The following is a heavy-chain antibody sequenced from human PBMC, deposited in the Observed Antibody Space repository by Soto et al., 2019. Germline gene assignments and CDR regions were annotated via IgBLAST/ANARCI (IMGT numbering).Heavy chain of an antibody. CDR3: AKDQGCSGGSCYPWYFDY. Sequence: QVQLVESGGGVVQPGRSLRLSCAASGFTFSSYGMHWVRQAPGKGLEWVAVISYDGSNKYYADSVKGRFTISRDNSKNTLYLQMNSLRDEDTAVYYCAKDQGCSGGSCYPWYFDYWGQGTLVTVSS. J-gene: IGHJ4*02. CDR2: ISYDGSNK. CDR1: GFTFSSYG. D-gene: IGHD2-15*01. V-gene: IGHV3-30*18.